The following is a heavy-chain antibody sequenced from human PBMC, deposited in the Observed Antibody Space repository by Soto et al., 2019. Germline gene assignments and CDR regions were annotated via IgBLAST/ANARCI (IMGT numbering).Heavy chain of an antibody. CDR2: IYYSGST. CDR3: ASPVYGAFVY. J-gene: IGHJ4*02. CDR1: GGSISSSSYY. D-gene: IGHD4-17*01. Sequence: TSETLSLTCTVSGGSISSSSYYWGWIRQPPGKGLEWIGSIYYSGSTYYDPSLKSRVTISVDTSKNQFSLKLSSVTAADTAVYYCASPVYGAFVYWGQGTLVTVSS. V-gene: IGHV4-39*01.